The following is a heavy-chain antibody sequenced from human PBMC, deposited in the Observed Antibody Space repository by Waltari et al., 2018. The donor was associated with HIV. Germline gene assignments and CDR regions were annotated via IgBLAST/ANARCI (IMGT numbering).Heavy chain of an antibody. V-gene: IGHV3-7*01. D-gene: IGHD2-2*01. Sequence: EVLLVESGGGLVQPGGSLRLSCTASGFMFTSYWMSWVRQAPGKVLEGVGNIKQDGSEKYDVDSVKGRFTISRDNAKNSLYLQMNSLRAEDTAMYYCATSRTFDYWGQGTLVTVSS. CDR3: ATSRTFDY. CDR2: IKQDGSEK. J-gene: IGHJ4*02. CDR1: GFMFTSYW.